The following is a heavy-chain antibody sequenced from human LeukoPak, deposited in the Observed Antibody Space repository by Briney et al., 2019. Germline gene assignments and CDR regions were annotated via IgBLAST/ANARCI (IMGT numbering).Heavy chain of an antibody. D-gene: IGHD3-22*01. V-gene: IGHV1-69*05. CDR1: GGTLSSYA. CDR3: ARDPLTYYYDSSGYYYFDY. Sequence: SVKVSCKASGGTLSSYAISWVRQAPGQGLEWMGRIIPIFGTANYAQKFQGRVTITTDESTSTAYMELSSLRSEDTAVYYCARDPLTYYYDSSGYYYFDYWGQGTLVTVSS. J-gene: IGHJ4*02. CDR2: IIPIFGTA.